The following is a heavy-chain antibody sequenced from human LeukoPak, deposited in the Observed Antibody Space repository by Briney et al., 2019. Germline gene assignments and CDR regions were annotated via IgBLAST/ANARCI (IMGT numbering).Heavy chain of an antibody. CDR3: ARRRAVAGRTLDY. CDR2: INHSGST. J-gene: IGHJ4*02. CDR1: GGSFSGYY. D-gene: IGHD6-19*01. Sequence: PSETLSLTCAVYGGSFSGYYWSWIRQPPGKGLEWIGEINHSGSTNYNPSLKSRVTTSVDTSKNQFSLKLSSVTAADTAVYYCARRRAVAGRTLDYWGQGTLVTVSS. V-gene: IGHV4-34*01.